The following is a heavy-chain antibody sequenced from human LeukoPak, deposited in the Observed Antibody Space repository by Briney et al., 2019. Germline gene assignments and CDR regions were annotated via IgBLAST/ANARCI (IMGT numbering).Heavy chain of an antibody. Sequence: GGSLSLSCAASGFTFSSYAMSWVRQAPGKGLEWVSAISGSGGSTYYADSVKGRFTISRDNSKNTLYLQMNSLRAEDTAVYYCAKVGSWYSVSWFDPWGQGTLVTVSS. CDR3: AKVGSWYSVSWFDP. V-gene: IGHV3-23*01. CDR2: ISGSGGST. D-gene: IGHD6-13*01. CDR1: GFTFSSYA. J-gene: IGHJ5*02.